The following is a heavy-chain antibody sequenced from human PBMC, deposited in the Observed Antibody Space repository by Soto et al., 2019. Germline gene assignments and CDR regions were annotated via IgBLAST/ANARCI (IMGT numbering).Heavy chain of an antibody. J-gene: IGHJ4*02. Sequence: QITLKESGPTLVKPTQTLTLTCTFSGISLSTSGVGVGWIRQPPGKALEWLALIYWDDDKRYSPSLKSRLTITKDTSKNKVVLTMTNMDPVDTATYYCAFRASSGWYDYWGQGTLVTVSS. CDR1: GISLSTSGVG. CDR3: AFRASSGWYDY. D-gene: IGHD6-19*01. CDR2: IYWDDDK. V-gene: IGHV2-5*02.